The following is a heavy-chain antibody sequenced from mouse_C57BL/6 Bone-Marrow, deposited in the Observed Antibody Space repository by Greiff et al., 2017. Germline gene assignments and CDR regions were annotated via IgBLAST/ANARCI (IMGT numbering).Heavy chain of an antibody. V-gene: IGHV1-64*01. D-gene: IGHD1-1*01. CDR1: GYTFPSYW. CDR2: IHPNSGST. J-gene: IGHJ2*01. Sequence: QVQLQQPGAELVKPGASVKLSCKASGYTFPSYWMPWVKQRPGQGLEWIGMIHPNSGSTNYNEKFKSKATLTVDKSSSPAYMHLSSLTSEDSAVYYCARGLYYGSTGFDYWGQGTTLTVSS. CDR3: ARGLYYGSTGFDY.